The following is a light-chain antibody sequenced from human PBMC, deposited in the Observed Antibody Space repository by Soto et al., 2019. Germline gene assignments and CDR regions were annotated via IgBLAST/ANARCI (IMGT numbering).Light chain of an antibody. CDR1: SSNIGSNY. Sequence: QTVVTQPPSASGTPGQRVTISCSGSSSNIGSNYVYWYQQLPGTAPKLLMYSNNHRPSGVPDRFSGSKSGTSASLAISGLRSEDEADYYCAAWDDSLSGVVFGGGTKLTVL. V-gene: IGLV1-47*02. J-gene: IGLJ2*01. CDR2: SNN. CDR3: AAWDDSLSGVV.